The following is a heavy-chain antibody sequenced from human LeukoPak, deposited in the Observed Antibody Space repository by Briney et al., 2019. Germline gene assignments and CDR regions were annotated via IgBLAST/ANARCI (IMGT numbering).Heavy chain of an antibody. V-gene: IGHV1-69*05. CDR3: ARDSVGATEPFDY. J-gene: IGHJ4*02. Sequence: ASVKVSCKASGGTFSSYAISWVRQAPGQGLEWMGRIIPIFGTANYAQKFQGRVTITTDESTSTAYMGLSSLRSEDTAVYDCARDSVGATEPFDYWGQGTLVTVSS. CDR2: IIPIFGTA. D-gene: IGHD1-26*01. CDR1: GGTFSSYA.